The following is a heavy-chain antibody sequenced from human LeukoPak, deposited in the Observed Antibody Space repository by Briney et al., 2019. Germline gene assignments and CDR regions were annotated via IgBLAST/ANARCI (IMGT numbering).Heavy chain of an antibody. J-gene: IGHJ4*02. D-gene: IGHD6-13*01. V-gene: IGHV3-66*01. Sequence: GGSLRLSCAASGFTFSSYAMNWVRQAPGKGLEWVSVIYSGGSTYYADSVKGRFTISRDNSKNTLYLQMNSLRAEDTAVYYCMAAGRDYWGQGTLVTVSS. CDR2: IYSGGST. CDR1: GFTFSSYA. CDR3: MAAGRDY.